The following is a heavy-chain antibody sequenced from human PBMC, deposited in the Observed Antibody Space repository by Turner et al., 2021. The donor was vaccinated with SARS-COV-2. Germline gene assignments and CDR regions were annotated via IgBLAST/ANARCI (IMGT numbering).Heavy chain of an antibody. CDR2: ISGSGGST. Sequence: EVRRLEPGGGLVQPGGSLIRSSAAYGCSFSGYAIGWIRQVPGKGLEWVSAISGSGGSTSYADSVKGGFTISREDSKTSLYLQMNSLRAEVTAVYYCAKGPDIVATIWGTLFSGTFDYWGQGTLVTVSS. D-gene: IGHD5-12*01. CDR3: AKGPDIVATIWGTLFSGTFDY. V-gene: IGHV3-23*01. CDR1: GCSFSGYA. J-gene: IGHJ4*02.